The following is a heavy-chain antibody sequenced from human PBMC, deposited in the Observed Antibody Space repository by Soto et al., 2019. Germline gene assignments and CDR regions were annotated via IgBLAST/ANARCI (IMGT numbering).Heavy chain of an antibody. CDR2: ISKSDYT. CDR3: AREDSIIIPAVSDF. Sequence: GGSLRLSCTVSGFALNNYGINWVRQAPGKGLEWVSSISKSDYTYYSDSVKGRFTISRDNAKNSVSLQMNTLRVEDTAVYYCAREDSIIIPAVSDFWGQGTLVTVSS. D-gene: IGHD2-2*01. CDR1: GFALNNYG. J-gene: IGHJ4*02. V-gene: IGHV3-21*01.